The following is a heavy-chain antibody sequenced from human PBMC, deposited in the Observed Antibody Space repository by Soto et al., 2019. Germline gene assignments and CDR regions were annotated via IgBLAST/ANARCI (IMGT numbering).Heavy chain of an antibody. CDR2: MYHSGST. Sequence: SETLSLTCAVSGGSISSGGYSWSWIRQPPGKGLEWIGYMYHSGSTYYNPTLKSRLIISVDTSKSQFSLKLSSVTAADTAVYYCVRFCPPPYPDALTDYTDAFDYGGKGTLVTVPS. CDR1: GGSISSGGYS. V-gene: IGHV4-30-2*01. D-gene: IGHD3-9*01. CDR3: VRFCPPPYPDALTDYTDAFDY. J-gene: IGHJ4*02.